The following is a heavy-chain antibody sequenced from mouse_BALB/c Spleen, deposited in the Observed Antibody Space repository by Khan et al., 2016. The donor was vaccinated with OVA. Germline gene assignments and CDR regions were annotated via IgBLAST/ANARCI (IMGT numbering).Heavy chain of an antibody. CDR1: GFSLTSYG. D-gene: IGHD1-1*01. V-gene: IGHV2-2*02. CDR3: ARSYDYYGGLAY. Sequence: QVQLKQSGPGLVQPSQSLSITCTASGFSLTSYGVHWVRQSPGKGLEWLGVIWSVGSTDYNAAFISRLNISKDNSKRQAIDKMNSRVAKDTAIENCARSYDYYGGLAYRGQGTLVTVSA. J-gene: IGHJ3*01. CDR2: IWSVGST.